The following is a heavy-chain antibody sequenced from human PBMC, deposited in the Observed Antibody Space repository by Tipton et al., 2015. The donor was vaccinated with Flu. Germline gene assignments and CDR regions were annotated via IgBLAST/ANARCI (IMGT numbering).Heavy chain of an antibody. CDR2: IVRTGINT. D-gene: IGHD2-2*01. CDR1: GITFSSYA. CDR3: ARGIASAAST. Sequence: SLRLSCTASGITFSSYAMSWVRQAPGKGLEWVSSIVRTGINTYYADSVKGRFTISRDNAKNSLYLQMSSLRAEDMAVYYCARGIASAASTWGQGTMVTVSS. J-gene: IGHJ3*01. V-gene: IGHV3-23*01.